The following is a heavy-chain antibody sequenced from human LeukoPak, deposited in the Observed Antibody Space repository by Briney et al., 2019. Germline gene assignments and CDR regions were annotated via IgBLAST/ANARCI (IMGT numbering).Heavy chain of an antibody. CDR1: GYSISSGYY. CDR2: IYYSGST. Sequence: SETLSLTCTVSGYSISSGYYWGWIRQPPGKGLEWIGYIYYSGSTNYNPSLKSRVTISVDTSKNQFSLKLSSVTAADTAVYYCARLVTMVRGVIITGSYNWFDPWGQGTLVTVSS. D-gene: IGHD3-10*01. V-gene: IGHV4-38-2*02. CDR3: ARLVTMVRGVIITGSYNWFDP. J-gene: IGHJ5*02.